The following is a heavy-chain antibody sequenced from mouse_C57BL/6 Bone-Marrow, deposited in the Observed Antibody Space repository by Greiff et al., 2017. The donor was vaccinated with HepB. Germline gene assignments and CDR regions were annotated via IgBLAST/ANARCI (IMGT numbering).Heavy chain of an antibody. Sequence: VQLQESGAELVRPGASVTLSCKASGYTFTDYEMHWVKQTPVHGLEWIGAIDPETGGTAYNQKFKGKAILTADKSSSTAYMELRSLTSEDSAVYYCTREEVYYGNYGYWGQGTTLTVSS. CDR1: GYTFTDYE. CDR3: TREEVYYGNYGY. J-gene: IGHJ2*01. CDR2: IDPETGGT. V-gene: IGHV1-15*01. D-gene: IGHD2-1*01.